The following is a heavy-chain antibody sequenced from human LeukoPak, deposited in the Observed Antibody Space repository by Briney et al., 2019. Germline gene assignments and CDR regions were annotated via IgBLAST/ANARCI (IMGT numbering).Heavy chain of an antibody. D-gene: IGHD4-17*01. CDR1: GGTVISGSYY. J-gene: IGHJ6*02. CDR2: IYYSGNT. Sequence: PSETLSLTCTVSGGTVISGSYYWSWIRQPPGKGLEWIGYIYYSGNTNYNPSLKSRVSISMDTSKYQFSLKLTSVTAADTAVYYCARDTRYGEFGYYHYGMAVWGQGTTVTVSS. CDR3: ARDTRYGEFGYYHYGMAV. V-gene: IGHV4-61*01.